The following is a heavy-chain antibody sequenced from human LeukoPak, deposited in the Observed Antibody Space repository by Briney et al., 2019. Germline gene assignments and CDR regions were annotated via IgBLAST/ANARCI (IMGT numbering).Heavy chain of an antibody. D-gene: IGHD3-10*01. Sequence: AETLSLTCAVYGGSFSGYYWSWIRQPPGKVLEWIGEINHSGSTNYNPSLKSRVTILLDTSQNQFSLKLNSVTAADTAVYYCAREAPISDSGSYYKSLGYWGQGTLVTVSS. CDR3: AREAPISDSGSYYKSLGY. CDR1: GGSFSGYY. V-gene: IGHV4-34*01. J-gene: IGHJ4*02. CDR2: INHSGST.